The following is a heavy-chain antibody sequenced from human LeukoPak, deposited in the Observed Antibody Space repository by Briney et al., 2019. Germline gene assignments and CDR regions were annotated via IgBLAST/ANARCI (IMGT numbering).Heavy chain of an antibody. CDR2: INTVNGNT. Sequence: ASVKVSCKASGYTFTTYAMYWVRQAPRQRLEWMGWINTVNGNTKYSQRFQGRVTITRDTSASTTYMELNSLRSEDTAVYYCARTPENYGEGLDYWGQGTLVTVSS. D-gene: IGHD4-17*01. CDR1: GYTFTTYA. V-gene: IGHV1-3*04. CDR3: ARTPENYGEGLDY. J-gene: IGHJ4*02.